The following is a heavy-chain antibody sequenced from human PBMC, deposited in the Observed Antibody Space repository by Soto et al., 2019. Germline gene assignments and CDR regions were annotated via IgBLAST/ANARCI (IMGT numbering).Heavy chain of an antibody. J-gene: IGHJ3*02. CDR3: ARELTADAFDI. CDR1: GFTFSSYA. D-gene: IGHD2-21*02. CDR2: ISYDGSNK. Sequence: PGGSLRLSCAASGFTFSSYAMHWVRQAPGKGLEWVAVISYDGSNKYYADSVKGRFTISRDNSKNTLYLQMNSLRAEDTAVYYYARELTADAFDIWGQGTMVTVSS. V-gene: IGHV3-30-3*01.